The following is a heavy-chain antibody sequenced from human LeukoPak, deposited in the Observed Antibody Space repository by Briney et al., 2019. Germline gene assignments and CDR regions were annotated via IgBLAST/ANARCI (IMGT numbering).Heavy chain of an antibody. CDR2: VNHSGST. J-gene: IGHJ4*02. CDR1: GGSFSGYY. V-gene: IGHV4-34*01. CDR3: ARGEHRRERRLGY. Sequence: SETLSLTCAVYGGSFSGYYWSWIRQPPGKGLEWIGEVNHSGSTNYNPSLESRVTISVDTSKNQFSLKLSSVTAADTAVYYCARGEHRRERRLGYWGQGTLVTVSS. D-gene: IGHD1-1*01.